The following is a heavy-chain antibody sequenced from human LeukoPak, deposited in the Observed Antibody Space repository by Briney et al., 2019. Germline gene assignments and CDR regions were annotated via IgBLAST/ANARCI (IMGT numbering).Heavy chain of an antibody. J-gene: IGHJ4*02. CDR2: IYYSGST. CDR1: GGSISSSSYY. Sequence: SETLSLTCTVSGGSISSSSYYWGWIRQPPGTGLEWIGSIYYSGSTYYNPSLKSRVTISVDTSKNQFSLKLSSVTAADTAVYYCARDPVGATSFDYWGQGTLVTVSS. V-gene: IGHV4-39*02. D-gene: IGHD1-26*01. CDR3: ARDPVGATSFDY.